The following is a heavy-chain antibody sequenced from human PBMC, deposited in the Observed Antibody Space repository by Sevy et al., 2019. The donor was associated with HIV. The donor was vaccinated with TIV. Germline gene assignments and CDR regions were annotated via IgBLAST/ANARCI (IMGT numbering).Heavy chain of an antibody. CDR3: AKDRRRGYSFGLDS. J-gene: IGHJ5*01. CDR1: GFPFGSHS. V-gene: IGHV3-30*18. CDR2: ISYDGDNK. D-gene: IGHD5-18*01. Sequence: GGSLRLSCVGSGFPFGSHSMHWVRQAPGKGLEWVAVISYDGDNKYYADSVKGRFTISRDNSKKTLFLQMNSLGGDDTAVYYCAKDRRRGYSFGLDSWGQGTLVTVSS.